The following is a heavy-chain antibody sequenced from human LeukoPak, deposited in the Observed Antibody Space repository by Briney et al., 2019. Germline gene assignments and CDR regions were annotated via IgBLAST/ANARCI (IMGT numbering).Heavy chain of an antibody. Sequence: SETLSLTCTVSGGSISSGGYYWSWLRQHPGTGLEWIGYIYYSGSTYYNPSLKSRVTISVDTSKNQFSLKLSSVTAADTAVYYCARHVGHGGNDFTYRGMDVWGQGTTVTVSS. V-gene: IGHV4-31*03. CDR1: GGSISSGGYY. CDR2: IYYSGST. CDR3: ARHVGHGGNDFTYRGMDV. J-gene: IGHJ6*02. D-gene: IGHD4-23*01.